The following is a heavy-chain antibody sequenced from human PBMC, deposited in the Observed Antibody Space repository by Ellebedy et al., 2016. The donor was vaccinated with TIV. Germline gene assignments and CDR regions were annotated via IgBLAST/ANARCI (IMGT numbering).Heavy chain of an antibody. D-gene: IGHD5-12*01. CDR2: INHSGST. J-gene: IGHJ4*02. CDR1: GWSFSTYY. CDR3: ARKVDIALITGFDY. V-gene: IGHV4-34*01. Sequence: MPSETLSLTCAVYGWSFSTYYWSWIRQPPGKGLEWIGEINHSGSTNYNPSLNSRVTMSVDTSKEQFSLKLRSVIAADTAVYYCARKVDIALITGFDYWGQGIQVTVSS.